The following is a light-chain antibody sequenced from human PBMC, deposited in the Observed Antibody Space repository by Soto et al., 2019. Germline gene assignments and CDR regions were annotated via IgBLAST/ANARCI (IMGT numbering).Light chain of an antibody. J-gene: IGKJ4*01. Sequence: DIQLTQSPSSLSAFVGDSVTITCRASRGISTYLAWYQQQPGKAPKLLIHTASTLQSGVPSRFSGSGSGTEFTLTISNLQPEDFATYYCQQLNSYPRKLTFGGGTKVEVK. CDR3: QQLNSYPRKLT. V-gene: IGKV1-9*01. CDR2: TAS. CDR1: RGISTY.